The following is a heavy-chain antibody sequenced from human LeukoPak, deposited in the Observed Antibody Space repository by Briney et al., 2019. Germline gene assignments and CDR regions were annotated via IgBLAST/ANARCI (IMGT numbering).Heavy chain of an antibody. J-gene: IGHJ4*02. CDR3: AKGFSSSHSGYFDY. CDR2: LGGGGGST. V-gene: IGHV3-23*01. Sequence: GGSLRLSCAASGFTFSSYAMSWVRQAPGKGLEWVSTLGGGGGSTYYADSVKGRFTISRDNSKNLLYLQMSCLRAEDTAVYYCAKGFSSSHSGYFDYWGQGTLVTVSS. CDR1: GFTFSSYA. D-gene: IGHD6-13*01.